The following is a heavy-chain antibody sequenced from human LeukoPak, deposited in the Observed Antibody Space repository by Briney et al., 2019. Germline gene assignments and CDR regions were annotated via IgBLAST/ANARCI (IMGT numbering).Heavy chain of an antibody. J-gene: IGHJ4*02. CDR1: GGSISSSSYY. Sequence: SETLSLTCTVSGGSISSSSYYWGWIRQPPGKGLEWIGSIYYNGSTYYNPSLKSRVTISVDTSKNQFSLKLSSVTAADTAVYYCARHGPNSSSWYFFDYWGQGTLVTVSS. CDR2: IYYNGST. V-gene: IGHV4-39*01. CDR3: ARHGPNSSSWYFFDY. D-gene: IGHD6-13*01.